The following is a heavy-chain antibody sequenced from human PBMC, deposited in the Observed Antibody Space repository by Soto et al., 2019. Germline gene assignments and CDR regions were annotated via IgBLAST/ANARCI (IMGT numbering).Heavy chain of an antibody. CDR1: GYTFTNFG. J-gene: IGHJ6*02. D-gene: IGHD1-26*01. CDR3: ARDGGSSWADYYHGMDV. CDR2: ISAVNGNT. Sequence: ASVKVSCKASGYTFTNFGISWVRQAPGQGLEWMGWISAVNGNTKYAQRFHGRVTMSADTSTSTAYMDLRSMRSDDTAVYYCARDGGSSWADYYHGMDVWGQGTTVTVSS. V-gene: IGHV1-18*01.